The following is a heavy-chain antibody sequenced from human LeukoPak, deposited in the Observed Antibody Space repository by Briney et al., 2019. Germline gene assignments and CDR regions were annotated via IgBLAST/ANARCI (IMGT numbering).Heavy chain of an antibody. Sequence: GGSLRLSCAASGFTFSSNEMNWVRQAPGKGLEWVSYIVSSGTSIYYADSVRGRFTISRDNAKNSLYLQMNSLRAEDTAVYYCAKDRRYSSGLGAFDIWGQGTMVTVSS. CDR2: IVSSGTSI. CDR3: AKDRRYSSGLGAFDI. J-gene: IGHJ3*02. D-gene: IGHD6-19*01. V-gene: IGHV3-48*03. CDR1: GFTFSSNE.